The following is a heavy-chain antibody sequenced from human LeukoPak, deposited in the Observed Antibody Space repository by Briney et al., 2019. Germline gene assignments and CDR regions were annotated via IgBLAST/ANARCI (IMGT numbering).Heavy chain of an antibody. D-gene: IGHD3-9*01. CDR1: GFTFDDYG. J-gene: IGHJ6*03. V-gene: IGHV3-20*04. CDR2: INWNGGST. CDR3: ARAGPGRYDILTGYFSIDYYYYMDV. Sequence: RSGGSLRLSCAASGFTFDDYGMSWVRQAPGKGLEWVSGINWNGGSTGYADSVKGRFTISRDNAKNSLYLQMNSLRAEDTALYYCARAGPGRYDILTGYFSIDYYYYMDVWGKGTTVTVSS.